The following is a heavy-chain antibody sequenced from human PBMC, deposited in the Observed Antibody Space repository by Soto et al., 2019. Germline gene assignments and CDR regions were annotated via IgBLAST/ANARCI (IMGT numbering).Heavy chain of an antibody. V-gene: IGHV1-18*01. CDR2: ISAYNGNT. CDR1: GYTFTSYG. CDR3: AREDDTVTTNDAFDI. D-gene: IGHD4-17*01. J-gene: IGHJ3*02. Sequence: ASVKVSCKASGYTFTSYGISWVRQAPGQGLEWMGWISAYNGNTNYAQKLQGRVTMTTDTSTSTAYMELRSLRSDDTAVYYCAREDDTVTTNDAFDIWGQGTMVTVSS.